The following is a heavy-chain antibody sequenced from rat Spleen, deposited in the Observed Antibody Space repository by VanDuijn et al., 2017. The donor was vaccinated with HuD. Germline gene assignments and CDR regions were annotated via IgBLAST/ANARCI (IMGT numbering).Heavy chain of an antibody. CDR2: ISYDGSST. V-gene: IGHV5-29*01. D-gene: IGHD1-11*01. Sequence: EVQLVESDGGLVQPGRSLKLSCAASGFTFSDYYLAWVRQAPTKGLEWVATISYDGSSTFYRDSVKGRFTISRDNAKSTLYLQMDSLRSEDTATYYCASTTEVIRGFAYWGQGVMVTVSS. CDR3: ASTTEVIRGFAY. J-gene: IGHJ2*01. CDR1: GFTFSDYY.